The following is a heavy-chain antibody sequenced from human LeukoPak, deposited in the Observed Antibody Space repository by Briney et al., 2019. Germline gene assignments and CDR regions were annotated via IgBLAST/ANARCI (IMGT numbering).Heavy chain of an antibody. CDR3: ARDFWVRHLAPAPKDL. J-gene: IGHJ5*02. D-gene: IGHD2-2*01. CDR2: ISTYTGNT. Sequence: ASVKVSCKASGYPFTNYGISWVRQAPGQGLEWMGWISTYTGNTKYAQRFQGRVIMTTDTSTSTAYMELRSLRSDDTAVFYCARDFWVRHLAPAPKDLWGQGTLVTVSS. CDR1: GYPFTNYG. V-gene: IGHV1-18*01.